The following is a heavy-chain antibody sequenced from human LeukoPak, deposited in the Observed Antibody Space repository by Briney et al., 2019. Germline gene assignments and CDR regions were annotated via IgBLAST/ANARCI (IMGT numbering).Heavy chain of an antibody. D-gene: IGHD3-22*01. CDR3: AKDLYYDSSGYPPDY. Sequence: RGSLRLSCAAPGFTFSSYGMHSVRQAPGKGLEWVAVIWDDGSNKYYADSVKGGFTVSRDNSKNTLYLQMNSLRAEDTAVYYCAKDLYYDSSGYPPDYWGQGTLVTVSS. J-gene: IGHJ4*02. CDR2: IWDDGSNK. V-gene: IGHV3-33*06. CDR1: GFTFSSYG.